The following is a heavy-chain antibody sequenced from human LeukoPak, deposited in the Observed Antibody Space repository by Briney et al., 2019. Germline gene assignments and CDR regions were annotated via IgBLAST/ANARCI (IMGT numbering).Heavy chain of an antibody. CDR1: GGSISSHY. Sequence: PSETLSLTCTVSGGSISSHYWSWIRQPLGKGLEWIGYIYYSGSTNYNPSLKSRVTISVDTSKNQFSLKLSSVTAADTAVYYCARVLLLWFGELSYYFDYWGQGTLVTVSS. CDR3: ARVLLLWFGELSYYFDY. J-gene: IGHJ4*02. D-gene: IGHD3-10*01. V-gene: IGHV4-59*11. CDR2: IYYSGST.